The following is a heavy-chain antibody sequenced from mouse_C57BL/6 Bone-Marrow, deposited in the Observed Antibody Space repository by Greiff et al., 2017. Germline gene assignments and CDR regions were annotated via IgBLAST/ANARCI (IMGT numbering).Heavy chain of an antibody. CDR2: IFPGSGST. CDR3: AREVYYGSSYVDWYFDV. V-gene: IGHV1-75*01. J-gene: IGHJ1*03. Sequence: QVQLQQSGPELVKPGASVKISCKASGYTFTDYYINWVKQRPGQGLEWIGWIFPGSGSTYYNEKFKGKATLTVDKSSSTAYMLLSSLTSEDSAVYFCAREVYYGSSYVDWYFDVWGTGTTVTVSS. CDR1: GYTFTDYY. D-gene: IGHD1-1*01.